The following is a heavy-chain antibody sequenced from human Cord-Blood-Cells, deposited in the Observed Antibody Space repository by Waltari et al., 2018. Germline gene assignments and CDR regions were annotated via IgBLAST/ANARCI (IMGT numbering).Heavy chain of an antibody. Sequence: QVQLQESGPGLVKPSETLSLTCTVSGYSISSGYYWGWIRQPPGRGLEWIGSIYHSGSTYYNPSLKSRVTISVDTSKNQFSLKLSSVTAADTAVYYGARGGQYSSSSFDYWGQGTLVTVSS. D-gene: IGHD6-6*01. CDR2: IYHSGST. CDR3: ARGGQYSSSSFDY. CDR1: GYSISSGYY. V-gene: IGHV4-38-2*02. J-gene: IGHJ4*02.